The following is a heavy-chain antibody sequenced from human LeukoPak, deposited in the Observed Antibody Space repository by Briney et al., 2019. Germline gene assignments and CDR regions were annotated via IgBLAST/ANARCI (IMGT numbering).Heavy chain of an antibody. CDR1: GFTFSGSA. D-gene: IGHD6-13*01. CDR2: IRSKANSYAT. Sequence: RGSLRLSCAASGFTFSGSAMHWVRQASGKGLEWVGRIRSKANSYATAYAASVKGRFTISRDDSKNTAYLQMNSLKTEDTAVYYCTSSAAGQRGGYWGQGTLVTVSS. V-gene: IGHV3-73*01. CDR3: TSSAAGQRGGY. J-gene: IGHJ4*02.